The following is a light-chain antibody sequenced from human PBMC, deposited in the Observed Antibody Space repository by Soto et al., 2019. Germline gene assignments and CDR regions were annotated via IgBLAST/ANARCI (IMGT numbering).Light chain of an antibody. CDR3: ASWDDRLGAVI. J-gene: IGLJ2*01. CDR2: SNN. Sequence: SVLTQPPSASGTPWQRVFISCSGSSSNIGGTNYAYWYQQLPGAAPKLLMHSNNLRPSGVPERISGSKSGTSASLAISGLRSEDEAVYYCASWDDRLGAVIFGGGTKVTV. CDR1: SSNIGGTNY. V-gene: IGLV1-47*02.